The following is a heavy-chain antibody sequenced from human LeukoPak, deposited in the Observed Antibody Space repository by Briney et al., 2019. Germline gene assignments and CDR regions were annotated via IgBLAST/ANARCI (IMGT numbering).Heavy chain of an antibody. D-gene: IGHD3-10*02. J-gene: IGHJ5*02. Sequence: GGSLRLSCTASGFTFGDYAMSWVRQAPGKGLEWVGFIRSKAYGGTTEYAASVKGRFTISRDDSKSIAYLQMNSLKTEDTAVYYCTRDERCSGPSYWFDPWGQGTLVTVSS. CDR1: GFTFGDYA. CDR3: TRDERCSGPSYWFDP. CDR2: IRSKAYGGTT. V-gene: IGHV3-49*04.